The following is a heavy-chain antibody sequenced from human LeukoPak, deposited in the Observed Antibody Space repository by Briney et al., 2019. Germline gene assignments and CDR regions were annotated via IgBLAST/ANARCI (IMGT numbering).Heavy chain of an antibody. J-gene: IGHJ4*02. D-gene: IGHD3-22*01. CDR1: GFTFSSYW. V-gene: IGHV3-23*01. CDR3: AKEGDYYAGSGYSYYFDY. Sequence: PGGSLRLSCAASGFTFSSYWMHWVRQAPGKGLEWVSTLSGSGGTTYYADSVKGRFTISRDNSKLTLYLQMNSLKAEDTAVYYCAKEGDYYAGSGYSYYFDYWGQGTLVTVS. CDR2: LSGSGGTT.